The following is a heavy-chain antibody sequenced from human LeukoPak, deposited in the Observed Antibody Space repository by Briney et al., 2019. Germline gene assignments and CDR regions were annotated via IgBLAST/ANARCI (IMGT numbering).Heavy chain of an antibody. CDR3: ASQSGYSSSWYSYYYYYMDV. CDR1: GGSISSSSYY. D-gene: IGHD6-13*01. Sequence: SETLSLTCTVSGGSISSSSYYWGWIRQPPGKGLEWIGSIYYSGSTYYNPSLKSRVTISVDTSKNQFSLKLSSVTAADTAVYYCASQSGYSSSWYSYYYYYMDVWGKGTTVTVSS. J-gene: IGHJ6*03. CDR2: IYYSGST. V-gene: IGHV4-39*07.